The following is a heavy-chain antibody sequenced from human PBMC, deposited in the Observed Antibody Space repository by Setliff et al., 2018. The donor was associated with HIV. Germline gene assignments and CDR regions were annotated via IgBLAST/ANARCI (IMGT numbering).Heavy chain of an antibody. V-gene: IGHV4-61*02. D-gene: IGHD3-22*01. CDR3: ARDRYYDSSGYYYRDYYYYMDV. J-gene: IGHJ6*03. CDR2: IYTSGST. Sequence: TLSLTCTVSGGSISSGSYYWSWIRQPAGKGLEWIGRIYTSGSTNYNPSLKSRVTISVDTSKNQFSLKLSSVTAADTAVYYCARDRYYDSSGYYYRDYYYYMDVWGNGTTVTVSS. CDR1: GGSISSGSYY.